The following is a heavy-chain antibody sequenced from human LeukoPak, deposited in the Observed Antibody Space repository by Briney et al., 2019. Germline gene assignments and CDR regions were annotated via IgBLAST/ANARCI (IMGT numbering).Heavy chain of an antibody. Sequence: ASVKVSCKASGGTFSSYAISWVRQATGQGLEWMGWMNPNSGNTGYAQKFQGRVTMTRNTSISTAYMELSSLRSEDTAVYYCAREYSSGWRNWFDPWGQGTLVTVSS. CDR3: AREYSSGWRNWFDP. J-gene: IGHJ5*02. CDR2: MNPNSGNT. D-gene: IGHD6-19*01. V-gene: IGHV1-8*02. CDR1: GGTFSSYA.